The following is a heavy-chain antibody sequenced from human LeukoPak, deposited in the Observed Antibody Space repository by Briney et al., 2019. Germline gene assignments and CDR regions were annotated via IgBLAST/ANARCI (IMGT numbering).Heavy chain of an antibody. CDR1: GGSVSSGGYY. V-gene: IGHV4-31*03. Sequence: SQTLSLTCTVSGGSVSSGGYYWSWIRQHPGKGLEWIRYIYYSGSTYDNPSLKSRVTISVDTSKNQFSLKLSSVTAADTAVYYCARTRITMIVVAAFDIWGQGTMVTVSS. CDR2: IYYSGST. D-gene: IGHD3-22*01. CDR3: ARTRITMIVVAAFDI. J-gene: IGHJ3*02.